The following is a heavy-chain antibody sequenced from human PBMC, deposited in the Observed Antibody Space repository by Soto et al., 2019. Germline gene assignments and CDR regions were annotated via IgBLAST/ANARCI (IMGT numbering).Heavy chain of an antibody. CDR2: IKSKTDGGTT. J-gene: IGHJ4*02. CDR1: GFTFSNAW. D-gene: IGHD5-12*01. V-gene: IGHV3-15*01. Sequence: GGSLRLSCAASGFTFSNAWMSWVRQAPGKGLEWVGRIKSKTDGGTTDYAAPVKGRFTISRDDSKNTLYLQMNSLKTEDTAVYYCTIKLTIVATTDGVDYWGQGTLVTVSS. CDR3: TIKLTIVATTDGVDY.